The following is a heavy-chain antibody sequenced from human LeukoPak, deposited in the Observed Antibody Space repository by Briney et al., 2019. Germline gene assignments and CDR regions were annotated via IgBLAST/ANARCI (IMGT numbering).Heavy chain of an antibody. V-gene: IGHV1-8*01. D-gene: IGHD7-27*01. CDR3: VGGAPNWGFDF. J-gene: IGHJ4*02. CDR2: MSPNSGNT. Sequence: ASVKVSCKASKYTFTNYDINWVRQATGHGLEWLGWMSPNSGNTGYAQKFQGRVAMTRDTSISTAYMELSSLTSEDTAVYCCVGGAPNWGFDFWGQGTRVTVSS. CDR1: KYTFTNYD.